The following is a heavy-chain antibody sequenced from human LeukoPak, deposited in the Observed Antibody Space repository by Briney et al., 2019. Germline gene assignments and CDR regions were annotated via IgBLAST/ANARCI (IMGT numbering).Heavy chain of an antibody. CDR1: GGSISSSSYY. CDR2: IYYSGST. J-gene: IGHJ4*02. CDR3: ARHVRYSSSGFDY. D-gene: IGHD6-6*01. Sequence: PSETLSLTCTVSGGSISSSSYYWGWIRQPPGKGLEWIGSIYYSGSTYYNPSLKSRVTISVDTSKNQFSLKLSSVTAADTAVYYCARHVRYSSSGFDYWGQGTLVTVSS. V-gene: IGHV4-39*01.